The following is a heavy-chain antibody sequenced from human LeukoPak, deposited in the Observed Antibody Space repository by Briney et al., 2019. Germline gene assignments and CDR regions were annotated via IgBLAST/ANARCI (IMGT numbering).Heavy chain of an antibody. Sequence: GGSLRLSCAASGFTFSSYWMSWVRQAPGKGPERVANIKRDGSESYYVDSVKGRFTISRDNAKNSLYLQMNSLRAEDTAVYYCARTHDYYYYMDVWGKGTTVTVSS. J-gene: IGHJ6*03. D-gene: IGHD3-3*01. V-gene: IGHV3-7*01. CDR1: GFTFSSYW. CDR3: ARTHDYYYYMDV. CDR2: IKRDGSES.